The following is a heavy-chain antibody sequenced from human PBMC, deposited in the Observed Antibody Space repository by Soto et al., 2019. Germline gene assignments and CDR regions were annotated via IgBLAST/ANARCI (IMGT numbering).Heavy chain of an antibody. CDR1: GFTFSSYA. J-gene: IGHJ4*02. V-gene: IGHV3-30-3*01. Sequence: QVQLVESGGGVVQPGRSLRLSCAASGFTFSSYAMHWVRQAPGKGLEWVAVISYDGSNKYYADSVKGRFTISRDNSKNTLYLQMNSLRAEDTAVYYCARTYYDILTGYYRYYFDYWVQGTLVTVSS. CDR2: ISYDGSNK. D-gene: IGHD3-9*01. CDR3: ARTYYDILTGYYRYYFDY.